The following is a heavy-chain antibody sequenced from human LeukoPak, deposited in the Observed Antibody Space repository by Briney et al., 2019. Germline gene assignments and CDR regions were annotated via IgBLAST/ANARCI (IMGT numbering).Heavy chain of an antibody. V-gene: IGHV4-34*12. CDR3: ARSEINDYSRY. J-gene: IGHJ4*02. Sequence: SETLSLTCAVYGGSFSDYYWSWIRQPPGKGLEWIGEIIHSGSTNYNPSLKSRVTISVDTSKNQFSLKLSSVTAADTAVYYCARSEINDYSRYWGQGILVIVSS. CDR2: IIHSGST. D-gene: IGHD4-11*01. CDR1: GGSFSDYY.